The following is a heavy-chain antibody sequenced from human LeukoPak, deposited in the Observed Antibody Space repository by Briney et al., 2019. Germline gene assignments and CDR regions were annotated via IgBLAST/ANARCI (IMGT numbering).Heavy chain of an antibody. V-gene: IGHV3-23*01. CDR1: GFTSSDYT. CDR3: AKDRYCSSTNCPYDS. J-gene: IGHJ5*01. CDR2: ISVSDDST. D-gene: IGHD2-2*01. Sequence: PGGSLRLSCAASGFTSSDYTMNWVRQAPGKGLEWVSGISVSDDSTYYADSVKGRFTMSRDNSNNMLYLQMNSLRAEDTAVYYCAKDRYCSSTNCPYDSWGQGTLVAVSS.